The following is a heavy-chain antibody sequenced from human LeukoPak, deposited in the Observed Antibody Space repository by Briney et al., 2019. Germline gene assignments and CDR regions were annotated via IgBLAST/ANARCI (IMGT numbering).Heavy chain of an antibody. V-gene: IGHV3-53*01. Sequence: QTGGSLRLSCAASGFTVSSNYMSWVRQAPGKGLEWVSVIYSGGSTYYADSVKGRFTISRDNSKNTLYLQMNSLRAEDTAVYYCARDMGDYGGNSGYWGQGTLVTVSS. CDR3: ARDMGDYGGNSGY. J-gene: IGHJ4*02. CDR1: GFTVSSNY. D-gene: IGHD4-23*01. CDR2: IYSGGST.